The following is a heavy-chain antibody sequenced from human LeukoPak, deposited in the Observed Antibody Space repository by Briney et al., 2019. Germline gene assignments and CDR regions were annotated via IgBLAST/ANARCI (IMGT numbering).Heavy chain of an antibody. CDR1: GYIFTSYW. Sequence: GESLKISCKGSGYIFTSYWISWVRQMPGKGLEWMGRIDPSDSYTNYSPSFQGHVTISADKSISTAYLQWSSLKASDTAMYYCARPGRIAAAGIGDYFDYWGQGTLVTVSS. CDR3: ARPGRIAAAGIGDYFDY. D-gene: IGHD6-13*01. CDR2: IDPSDSYT. V-gene: IGHV5-10-1*01. J-gene: IGHJ4*02.